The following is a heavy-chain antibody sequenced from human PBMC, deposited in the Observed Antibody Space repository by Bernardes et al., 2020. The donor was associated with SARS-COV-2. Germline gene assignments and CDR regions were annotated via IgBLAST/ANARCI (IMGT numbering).Heavy chain of an antibody. CDR2: MYHNGIT. J-gene: IGHJ5*02. V-gene: IGHV4-59*08. CDR1: GGSISNTNY. Sequence: SETLSLTCAVSGGSISNTNYWSWIRQPPGKGLEWIGYMYHNGITKYNPSLKSRVTTSVDTSKNQYSLKLTSVTAADTAVYYCARVGDYYASGNYYNGWFDPWGQGILVSVSS. CDR3: ARVGDYYASGNYYNGWFDP. D-gene: IGHD3-10*01.